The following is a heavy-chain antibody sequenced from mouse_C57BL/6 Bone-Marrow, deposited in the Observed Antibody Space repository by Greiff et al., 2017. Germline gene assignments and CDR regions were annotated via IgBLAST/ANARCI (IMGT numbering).Heavy chain of an antibody. CDR1: GYTFTSYW. J-gene: IGHJ4*01. Sequence: VQLQQSGAELAKPGASVKLSCKASGYTFTSYWMHWVKQRPGQGLEWIGYINPSSGYTKYNQKFKEKATWTADKSASTAYMQLSSLTYEDSAVYYCARCPPRGPDYWGQGTSVTVSS. CDR2: INPSSGYT. CDR3: ARCPPRGPDY. V-gene: IGHV1-7*01. D-gene: IGHD3-3*01.